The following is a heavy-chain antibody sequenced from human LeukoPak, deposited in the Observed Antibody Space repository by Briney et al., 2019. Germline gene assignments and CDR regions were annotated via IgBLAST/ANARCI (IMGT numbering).Heavy chain of an antibody. CDR2: IIPIFGTA. V-gene: IGHV1-69*13. CDR3: ARAQRRLWDSSGAFDY. D-gene: IGHD3-22*01. J-gene: IGHJ4*02. CDR1: GGTFSSYA. Sequence: SVKVSCKASGGTFSSYAISRVRQAPGQGLEWMGGIIPIFGTANYAQKFQGRVTITADESTSTAYMELSSLRSEDTAVYYCARAQRRLWDSSGAFDYWGQGTLVTVSS.